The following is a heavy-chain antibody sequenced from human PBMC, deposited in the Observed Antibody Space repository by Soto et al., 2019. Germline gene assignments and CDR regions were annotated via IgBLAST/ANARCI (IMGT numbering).Heavy chain of an antibody. CDR2: IYTSGGT. D-gene: IGHD3-16*01. J-gene: IGHJ6*02. CDR3: ARAGDPVLDYYYYGMDV. Sequence: KTSETLSLTCTVSGGSISSYYWSWIRQPAGKGLEWIGRIYTSGGTNYNPSLKSRVTMSVDTSKNQFSLKLSSVTAADTAVYYCARAGDPVLDYYYYGMDVWGQGTTVTVSS. V-gene: IGHV4-4*07. CDR1: GGSISSYY.